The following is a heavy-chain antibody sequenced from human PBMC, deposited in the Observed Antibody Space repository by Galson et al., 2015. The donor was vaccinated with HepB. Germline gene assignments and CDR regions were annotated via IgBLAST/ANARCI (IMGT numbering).Heavy chain of an antibody. D-gene: IGHD2-2*01. V-gene: IGHV1-46*01. CDR3: ARASHLEYCSGTSCYQVDY. J-gene: IGHJ4*02. CDR1: GYTFTSYY. Sequence: SVKVSCKASGYTFTSYYMHWVRQAPGQGLEWMGIINPSGGSASYAQKFQGRVTITRDTSTTTVYMELSTLRSEDTAVYYCARASHLEYCSGTSCYQVDYWGQGTLVTVST. CDR2: INPSGGSA.